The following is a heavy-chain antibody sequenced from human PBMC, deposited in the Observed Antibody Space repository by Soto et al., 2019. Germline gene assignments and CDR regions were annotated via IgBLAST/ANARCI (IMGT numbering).Heavy chain of an antibody. V-gene: IGHV3-43D*03. CDR3: AKGHRGGGYYDSSGYYNY. D-gene: IGHD3-22*01. Sequence: GESLKISCAASGFTFDDYAMHWVRQAPGKGLEWVSLISWDGGSTYYADSVKGRFTISRDNSKNSLYLQMNSLRAEDTALYYCAKGHRGGGYYDSSGYYNYWGQGTLVTVSS. CDR1: GFTFDDYA. J-gene: IGHJ4*02. CDR2: ISWDGGST.